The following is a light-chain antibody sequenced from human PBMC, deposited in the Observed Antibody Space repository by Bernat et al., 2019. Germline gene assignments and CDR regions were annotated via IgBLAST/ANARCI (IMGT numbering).Light chain of an antibody. V-gene: IGKV1-5*03. J-gene: IGKJ1*01. CDR3: QQYSADSRT. CDR2: RAS. CDR1: QSISSW. Sequence: DIQMTQSPSTLSASVGDRVTITCRASQSISSWLAWYQQRPGKAPNLLIQRASSLESGVSSRFSGSGSGTEFTLTITSLQLDDFATYYCQQYSADSRTFGQGTKVEIK.